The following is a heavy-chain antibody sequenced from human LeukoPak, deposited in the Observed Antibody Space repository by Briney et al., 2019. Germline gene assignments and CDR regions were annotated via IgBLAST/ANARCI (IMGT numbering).Heavy chain of an antibody. J-gene: IGHJ4*02. CDR2: IRYDGSNK. CDR3: ARGFSRRVRGFISGSDY. D-gene: IGHD3-10*01. V-gene: IGHV3-30*02. Sequence: GGSLRLSCTASGFTFSSYGMHWVRQAPGKGLEWVAFIRYDGSNKYYTDSVKGRFTISRDNSKNTLYLQMNSLRAEDTAVYYCARGFSRRVRGFISGSDYWGQGTLVTVSS. CDR1: GFTFSSYG.